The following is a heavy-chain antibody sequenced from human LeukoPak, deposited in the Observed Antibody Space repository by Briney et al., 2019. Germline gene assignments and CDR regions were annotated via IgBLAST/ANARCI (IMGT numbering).Heavy chain of an antibody. D-gene: IGHD3-10*01. CDR3: AKGSGSYHYYYYMDV. J-gene: IGHJ6*03. CDR1: GFTFSSYG. CDR2: IWYGGSNK. V-gene: IGHV3-30*02. Sequence: GGSLRLSCAASGFTFSSYGMHWVRQAPGKGLEWVAVIWYGGSNKYYADSVKGRFTISRDNSKNTLYLQMNSLRAEDTAVYYCAKGSGSYHYYYYMDVWGKGTTVTVSS.